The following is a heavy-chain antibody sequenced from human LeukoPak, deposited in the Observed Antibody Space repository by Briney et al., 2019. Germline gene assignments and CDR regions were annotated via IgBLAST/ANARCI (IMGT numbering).Heavy chain of an antibody. V-gene: IGHV3-30*04. CDR1: GFTFSSYA. J-gene: IGHJ4*02. CDR3: ASEVLRYFDWPGVDY. CDR2: ISYDGTNK. Sequence: PGRSLRLSCAASGFTFSSYAMHWVRQAPGKGLEWVAVISYDGTNKYYADSVKGRFTISRDISKNTLYLQMNSLRAEDTAVYYCASEVLRYFDWPGVDYWGQGTLVTVSS. D-gene: IGHD3-9*01.